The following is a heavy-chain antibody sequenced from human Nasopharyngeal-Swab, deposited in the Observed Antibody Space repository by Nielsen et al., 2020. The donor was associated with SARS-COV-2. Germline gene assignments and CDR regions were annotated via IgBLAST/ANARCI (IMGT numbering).Heavy chain of an antibody. CDR3: ARALTVSYQLPPPRPSWFDP. CDR1: RFTFSSYS. D-gene: IGHD2-2*01. Sequence: GESLKISCAASRFTFSSYSMNWVRQAPGKGLEWVSYISSSSSTIYYADSVKGRFTISRDNAKNSLYLQMNSLRDEETAGYYCARALTVSYQLPPPRPSWFDPWGQGTLVTVSS. CDR2: ISSSSSTI. V-gene: IGHV3-48*02. J-gene: IGHJ5*02.